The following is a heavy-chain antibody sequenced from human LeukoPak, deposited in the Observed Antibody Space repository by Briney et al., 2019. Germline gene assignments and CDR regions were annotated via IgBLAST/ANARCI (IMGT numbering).Heavy chain of an antibody. Sequence: ASVKVSCKASVYTFTSYVISGVRQAPGQGLEGVGWISAYNGNTNYAQKLQGRSTMTTDTSTSTAYMELRSLRSDATAVYYCARAGRSIAATQIDYWGQGTLVTVSS. D-gene: IGHD2-15*01. CDR1: VYTFTSYV. CDR3: ARAGRSIAATQIDY. J-gene: IGHJ4*02. V-gene: IGHV1-18*01. CDR2: ISAYNGNT.